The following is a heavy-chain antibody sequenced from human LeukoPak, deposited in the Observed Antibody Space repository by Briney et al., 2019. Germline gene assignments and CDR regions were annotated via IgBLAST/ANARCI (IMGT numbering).Heavy chain of an antibody. CDR3: ARAFYYYGSGSYYLGAFDI. D-gene: IGHD3-10*01. J-gene: IGHJ3*02. Sequence: PSQTLSLTCAVSGGSISSGGYSWSWIRQPPGKGLEWIGYIYHSGSTYYNPSLKSRVTISVDRSKNQFSLKLSSVTAAGTAVYYCARAFYYYGSGSYYLGAFDIWGQGTMVTVSS. V-gene: IGHV4-30-2*01. CDR1: GGSISSGGYS. CDR2: IYHSGST.